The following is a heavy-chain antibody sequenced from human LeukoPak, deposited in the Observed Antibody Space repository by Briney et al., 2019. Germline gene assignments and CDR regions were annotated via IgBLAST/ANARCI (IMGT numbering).Heavy chain of an antibody. CDR1: GGSISSYY. V-gene: IGHV4-59*01. D-gene: IGHD3-22*01. Sequence: SETLSLTCTVSGGSISSYYWNWIRQPPGKGLEWIGYIFYSGTTNYNPSLKSRVSMSVDTSKNQFSLRLSSVTAADTAVYYCARDQPQSYYYDSSGYSIRALGYWGQGTLVTVSS. CDR2: IFYSGTT. CDR3: ARDQPQSYYYDSSGYSIRALGY. J-gene: IGHJ4*02.